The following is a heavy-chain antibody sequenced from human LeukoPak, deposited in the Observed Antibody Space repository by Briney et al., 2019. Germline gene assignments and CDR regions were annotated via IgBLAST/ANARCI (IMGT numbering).Heavy chain of an antibody. Sequence: VESLKISCKGAGCTLTTYWIAWVRQMPVRGREGMGIIYPGDSDPRYRPSFEGKLTISADMSIRPGYLPWSSLKPSDTAMYYCASHLGIRAPGVMDVSGRGTTVTVSS. CDR2: IYPGDSDP. CDR1: GCTLTTYW. CDR3: ASHLGIRAPGVMDV. J-gene: IGHJ6*02. D-gene: IGHD6-13*01. V-gene: IGHV5-51*01.